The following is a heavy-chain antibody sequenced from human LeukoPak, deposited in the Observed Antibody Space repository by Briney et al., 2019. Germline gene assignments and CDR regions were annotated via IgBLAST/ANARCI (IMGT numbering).Heavy chain of an antibody. CDR1: GFTFSDYY. D-gene: IGHD3-9*01. CDR2: ISSSGSTI. Sequence: GGSLRLSCAASGFTFSDYYMSWIRQAPGKGLEWVSYISSSGSTIYYADSVKGRFTISRDNAKNSLYLQMNSLRAEDTAVYYCASHPYYDILTGYTWGQGTPVTVSS. J-gene: IGHJ5*02. CDR3: ASHPYYDILTGYT. V-gene: IGHV3-11*01.